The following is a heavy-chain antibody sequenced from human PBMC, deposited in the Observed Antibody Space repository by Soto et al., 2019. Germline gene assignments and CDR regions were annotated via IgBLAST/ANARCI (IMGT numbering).Heavy chain of an antibody. CDR2: ISSSSSTI. D-gene: IGHD3-16*01. V-gene: IGHV3-48*01. J-gene: IGHJ4*02. Sequence: EVQLVEFGGGLVQPGGSLRLSCAASGFTFSSYSMNWVRQAPGKGLEWVSYISSSSSTIYYADSVKGRLTISRYIAKNSLYLPMNSLRAEDTAVYYCATRLPYWGQGTLVTVSS. CDR3: ATRLPY. CDR1: GFTFSSYS.